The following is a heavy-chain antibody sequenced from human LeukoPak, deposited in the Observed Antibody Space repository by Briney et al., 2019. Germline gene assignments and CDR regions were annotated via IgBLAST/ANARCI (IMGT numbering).Heavy chain of an antibody. Sequence: PSETLSLTCTVSGGSISSNSYYWGWLRQPPGKGLGWIGSIYYSGSTYYSPSLKSRVTISVDTSKNHFSLKLTSVTAADTAVYYCARVNYDSSLTGYYYMDVWAKGTTVSVSS. D-gene: IGHD3-22*01. CDR1: GGSISSNSYY. CDR3: ARVNYDSSLTGYYYMDV. CDR2: IYYSGST. J-gene: IGHJ6*03. V-gene: IGHV4-39*02.